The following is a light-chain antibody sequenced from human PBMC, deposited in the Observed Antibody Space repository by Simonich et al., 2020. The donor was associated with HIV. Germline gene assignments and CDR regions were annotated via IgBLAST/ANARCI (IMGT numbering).Light chain of an antibody. CDR3: QQSYSTPLT. CDR2: AAS. CDR1: QSISSY. Sequence: IQMTQSPSSLSASVGDRVTIACRASQSISSYFNWYQQKPGKAPKLLIYAASRLESGVPSRFSGSGSGTDFTFTISSLQPEDFATYYCQQSYSTPLTFGGGTKVEIK. V-gene: IGKV1-39*01. J-gene: IGKJ4*01.